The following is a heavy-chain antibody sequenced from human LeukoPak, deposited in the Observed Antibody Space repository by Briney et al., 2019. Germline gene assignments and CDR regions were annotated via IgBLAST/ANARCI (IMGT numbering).Heavy chain of an antibody. CDR1: GGSISSGGYY. CDR2: IYYSGST. CDR3: ARTQGENYYYYGMDV. V-gene: IGHV4-31*03. Sequence: SETLSLTSTVSGGSISSGGYYWSWIRQHPGKGLEWIGYIYYSGSTYYNPSLKSRVTISVDTSKNQFSLKLSSVTAADTAVYYCARTQGENYYYYGMDVWGQGTTVTVSS. J-gene: IGHJ6*02.